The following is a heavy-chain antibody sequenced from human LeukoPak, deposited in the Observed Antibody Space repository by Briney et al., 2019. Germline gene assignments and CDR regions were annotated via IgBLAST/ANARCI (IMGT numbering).Heavy chain of an antibody. CDR1: GFTFTSSA. Sequence: SVKVSCKASGFTFTSSAMQWVRQARGQRLEWIGWIVVGSGNTNYAQKFQERVTITRDMSTSTAYMELSSLRSEDTAVYYCAADLQTYYYDSSGYRPNWFDPWGQGTLVTVSS. D-gene: IGHD3-22*01. J-gene: IGHJ5*02. CDR3: AADLQTYYYDSSGYRPNWFDP. CDR2: IVVGSGNT. V-gene: IGHV1-58*02.